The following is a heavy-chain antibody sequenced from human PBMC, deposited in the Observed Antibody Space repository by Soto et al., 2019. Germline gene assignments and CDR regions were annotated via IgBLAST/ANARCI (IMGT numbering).Heavy chain of an antibody. J-gene: IGHJ5*02. V-gene: IGHV4-31*03. CDR3: ARTSYDSSGTAADP. CDR2: IYYSGST. D-gene: IGHD3-22*01. Sequence: SETLSLTCTVSGGSVSSGGYYWSWIRQHPGKGLEWIGYIYYSGSTYYNPSLKSRVTISVDTSKNQFSLKLSSVTAADTAVYYCARTSYDSSGTAADPWGQGTLVTVSS. CDR1: GGSVSSGGYY.